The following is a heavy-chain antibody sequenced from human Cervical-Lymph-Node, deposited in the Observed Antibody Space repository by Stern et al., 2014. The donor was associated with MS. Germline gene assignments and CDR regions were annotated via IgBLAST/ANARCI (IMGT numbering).Heavy chain of an antibody. CDR2: IYYSGST. V-gene: IGHV4-31*03. J-gene: IGHJ6*02. CDR1: GGSISSGGYY. CDR3: ARDRRITMVRGVIRDYYYYYGMDV. D-gene: IGHD3-10*01. Sequence: QVQLQESGPGLVKPSQTLSLTCTVSGGSISSGGYYWSWIRQHPGKGLEWIGYIYYSGSTYYNPSLKSRVTISVDTSKNQFSLKLSSVTAADTAVYYCARDRRITMVRGVIRDYYYYYGMDVWGQGTTVTVSS.